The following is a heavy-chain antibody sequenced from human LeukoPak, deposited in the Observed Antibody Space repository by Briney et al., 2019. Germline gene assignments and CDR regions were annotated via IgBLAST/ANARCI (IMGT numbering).Heavy chain of an antibody. V-gene: IGHV3-21*01. D-gene: IGHD2-2*01. J-gene: IGHJ4*02. CDR2: ISSSSSYI. CDR1: GFTFSSYS. CDR3: AREIVVVLAAMFDY. Sequence: GGSLRLSCAASGFTFSSYSMNWVRQAPGKGLEWVSSISSSSSYIYYADSVKGRFTISRDNAKNSLYLQMNSLRAEDTAVYYCAREIVVVLAAMFDYWGQGTLVTVSS.